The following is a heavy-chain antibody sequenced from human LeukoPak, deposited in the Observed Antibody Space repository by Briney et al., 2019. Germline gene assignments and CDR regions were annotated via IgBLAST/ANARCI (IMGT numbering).Heavy chain of an antibody. V-gene: IGHV1-18*04. D-gene: IGHD6-13*01. Sequence: ASVKVSCKASGYTFTSYGISWVRQAPGQGLEWMGWISAYNGNTNYAQKLQGRVTMTTDTSTSTAYMELRSLRSDDTAVYYCARAESSSWYFWFDPWAGEPWSPSPQ. CDR3: ARAESSSWYFWFDP. CDR2: ISAYNGNT. CDR1: GYTFTSYG. J-gene: IGHJ5*02.